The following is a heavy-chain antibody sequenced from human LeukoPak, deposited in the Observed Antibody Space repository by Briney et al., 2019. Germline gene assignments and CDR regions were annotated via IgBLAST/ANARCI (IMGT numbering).Heavy chain of an antibody. CDR1: GYIWTNNW. Sequence: GESLKISCKVSGYIWTNNWIGWVRQVPGKGLEWMGIIYPGDSDTRYSPSFQGQVTISADKSISTAYLQWSSLKASDTAMYYCARRCRYCSGGSCYVDAFDIWGQGTMVTVSS. D-gene: IGHD2-15*01. CDR2: IYPGDSDT. CDR3: ARRCRYCSGGSCYVDAFDI. V-gene: IGHV5-51*01. J-gene: IGHJ3*02.